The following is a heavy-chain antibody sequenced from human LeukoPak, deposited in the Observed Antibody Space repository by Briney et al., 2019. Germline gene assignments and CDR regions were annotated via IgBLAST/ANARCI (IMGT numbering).Heavy chain of an antibody. D-gene: IGHD4-17*01. CDR2: INEDGSST. J-gene: IGHJ4*02. CDR1: GYTFSTYW. V-gene: IGHV3-74*01. CDR3: TRDTSGARDS. Sequence: PGGSLRLSCAASGYTFSTYWMHWVRQGPGKGLVWVSRINEDGSSTSYADSVRGRFTISRDNAKNTLYLQMNSLRAEDTAVYYCTRDTSGARDSWGQGTLVTVSS.